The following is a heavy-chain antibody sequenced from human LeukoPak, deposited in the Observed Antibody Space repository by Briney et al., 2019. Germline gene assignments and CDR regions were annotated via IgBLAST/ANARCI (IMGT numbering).Heavy chain of an antibody. D-gene: IGHD4-11*01. CDR3: TTDHDYTKGFDP. Sequence: SGGSLRLSCAASRFSGFIFSNAWMYWVRQAPGKGLEWVDRLKSNVDGGAADYAAPVKGRFTISRDDSKDTLYLQMNTLKTEDTAVYYCTTDHDYTKGFDPWGQGTLVIVSS. J-gene: IGHJ5*02. CDR2: LKSNVDGGAA. CDR1: RFSGFIFSNAW. V-gene: IGHV3-15*05.